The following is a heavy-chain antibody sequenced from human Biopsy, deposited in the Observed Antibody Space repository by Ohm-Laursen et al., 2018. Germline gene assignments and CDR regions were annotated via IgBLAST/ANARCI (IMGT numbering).Heavy chain of an antibody. V-gene: IGHV1-46*01. CDR1: GGTFINYA. J-gene: IGHJ6*02. CDR2: INPSGSTT. CDR3: CCRSPFGVVIRPNKYYYYGMDL. Sequence: SVKVSCKASGGTFINYAISWVRQAPGQGLEWMGMINPSGSTTSYSQIFQGRVTMTRDTSKGTVHMELSSLRSEDTAIYYCCCRSPFGVVIRPNKYYYYGMDLWGQGTTVTVSS. D-gene: IGHD3-3*01.